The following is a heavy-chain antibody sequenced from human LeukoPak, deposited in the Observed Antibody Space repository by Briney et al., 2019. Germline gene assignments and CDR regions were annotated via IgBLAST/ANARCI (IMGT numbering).Heavy chain of an antibody. V-gene: IGHV3-74*01. Sequence: GGSLRLSYAASGFTFSSYWMHWVRQAPGKGLVWVSRINTDGSSTSYADSVKGRFTISRDNAKNTLYLQMTSLRAEDTAVYFCARDRVIMVRGAESLFGYWGQGTLVTVSS. D-gene: IGHD3-10*01. CDR3: ARDRVIMVRGAESLFGY. J-gene: IGHJ4*02. CDR1: GFTFSSYW. CDR2: INTDGSST.